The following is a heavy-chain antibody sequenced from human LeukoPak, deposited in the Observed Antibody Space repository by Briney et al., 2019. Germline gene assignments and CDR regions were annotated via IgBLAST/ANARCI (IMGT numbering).Heavy chain of an antibody. V-gene: IGHV1-18*01. CDR3: ARDIALEWELLQGLDC. CDR2: ISAYNGNT. J-gene: IGHJ4*02. CDR1: GYTFTSYG. D-gene: IGHD1-26*01. Sequence: GASVKVSCKASGYTFTSYGISWMRQAPGQGLEWMGRISAYNGNTNYAQKLQGRVTMTTDTSTSTAYMELRSLRSDDTAVYYCARDIALEWELLQGLDCWGQGTLVTVSS.